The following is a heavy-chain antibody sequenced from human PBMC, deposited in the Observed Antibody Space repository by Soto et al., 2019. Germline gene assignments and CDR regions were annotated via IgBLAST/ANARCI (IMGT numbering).Heavy chain of an antibody. D-gene: IGHD1-26*01. CDR3: AREGGSLNWFDP. Sequence: GGALRLSLAASGFTFSCYSMNWGRPAPGKVLEWVSYISSSSSSIYYVDSVKGRVTISRDNAKTSLYLQMNSLRDEDTAVYYCAREGGSLNWFDPWGQGTLVTVSS. CDR1: GFTFSCYS. V-gene: IGHV3-48*02. CDR2: ISSSSSSI. J-gene: IGHJ5*02.